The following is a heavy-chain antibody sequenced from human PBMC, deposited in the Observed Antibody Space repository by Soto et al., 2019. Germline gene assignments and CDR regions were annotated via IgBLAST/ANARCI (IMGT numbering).Heavy chain of an antibody. D-gene: IGHD3-9*01. Sequence: PSETLSLTCAVYGGSFSGYYWSWIRQPPGKGLEWIGEINHSGSTNYNPSLKSRVTISVDTSKNQFSLKLSSVTAADTAVYYCARLAVGLRYFDWLWARSYFDYWGQGTPVTVSS. CDR1: GGSFSGYY. CDR2: INHSGST. CDR3: ARLAVGLRYFDWLWARSYFDY. V-gene: IGHV4-34*01. J-gene: IGHJ4*02.